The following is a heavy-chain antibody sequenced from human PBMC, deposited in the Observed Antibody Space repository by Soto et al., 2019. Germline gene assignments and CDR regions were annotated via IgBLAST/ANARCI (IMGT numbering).Heavy chain of an antibody. V-gene: IGHV1-69*13. Sequence: ASVKVSCKASGGTFSSYAISWVRQAPGQGLEWMGGIIPIFGTANYAQKFQGRVTITADESTSTAYMELSSLRSEDTAVYYCARNSGYDVQPNTNWFDPWGQGTLVTVSS. D-gene: IGHD3-22*01. CDR1: GGTFSSYA. CDR3: ARNSGYDVQPNTNWFDP. CDR2: IIPIFGTA. J-gene: IGHJ5*02.